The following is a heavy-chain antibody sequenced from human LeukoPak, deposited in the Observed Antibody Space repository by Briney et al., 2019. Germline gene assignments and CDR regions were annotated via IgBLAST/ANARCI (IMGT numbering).Heavy chain of an antibody. CDR1: GGSFSGYY. V-gene: IGHV4-34*01. CDR3: ARRRSYFAFDI. D-gene: IGHD3-10*01. Sequence: SETLSLTCAVYGGSFSGYYWSWIRQPPGKGLERIGEINHSGSTNYNPSLKSRVTISVDTSKNQFSLKLSSVTAADTAVYYCARRRSYFAFDIWGQGTMVTVSS. CDR2: INHSGST. J-gene: IGHJ3*02.